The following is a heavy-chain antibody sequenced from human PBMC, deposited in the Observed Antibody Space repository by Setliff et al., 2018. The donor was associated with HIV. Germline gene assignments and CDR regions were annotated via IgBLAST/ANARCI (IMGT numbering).Heavy chain of an antibody. D-gene: IGHD5-18*01. J-gene: IGHJ4*02. Sequence: LGESLKISCKVSGYSFTSYWIGWVRQMPGKGLEWIGIIYPYDSDTRYSPSLQGQVSISADRSITTAYLQWSSLRASDTATYYCARQPRGYSYGDGVYLDYWGQGTPVTVSS. CDR1: GYSFTSYW. V-gene: IGHV5-51*01. CDR3: ARQPRGYSYGDGVYLDY. CDR2: IYPYDSDT.